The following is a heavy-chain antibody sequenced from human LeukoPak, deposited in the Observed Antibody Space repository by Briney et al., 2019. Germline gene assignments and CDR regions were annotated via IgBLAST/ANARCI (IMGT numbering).Heavy chain of an antibody. Sequence: GGSLRLSCAASGFTVSSNYMSWVRQAPGKGLEWVSVIYSGGSTYYADSVKGRFTISRDNSKNTLYLQMNSLRAEDTAVYYCARDHQDGSGSYAHDAFDIWGQGTMVTVSS. CDR2: IYSGGST. D-gene: IGHD3-10*01. J-gene: IGHJ3*02. CDR3: ARDHQDGSGSYAHDAFDI. CDR1: GFTVSSNY. V-gene: IGHV3-53*01.